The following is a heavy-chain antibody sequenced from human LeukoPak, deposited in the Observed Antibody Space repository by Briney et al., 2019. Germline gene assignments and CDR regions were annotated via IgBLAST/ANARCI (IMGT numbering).Heavy chain of an antibody. J-gene: IGHJ6*02. CDR3: ARAGGSSSPIDYYYYGMDV. V-gene: IGHV4-34*01. CDR1: GGSFSGYY. CDR2: INHSGST. Sequence: PSETLSLTCAVYGGSFSGYYWSWIRQPPGKGLEWIGEINHSGSTNYNPSLKSRVTISVDTSKNQFSLKLSSVTAADTAVYYCARAGGSSSPIDYYYYGMDVWGQGTLVTVSS. D-gene: IGHD6-6*01.